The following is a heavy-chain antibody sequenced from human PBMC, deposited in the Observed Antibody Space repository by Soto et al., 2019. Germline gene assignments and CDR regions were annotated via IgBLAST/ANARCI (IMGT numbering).Heavy chain of an antibody. V-gene: IGHV1-69*06. Sequence: SVKVSCKASGGTFSSYAISWVRQAPGQGLEWMGGIIPIFGTANYAQKFQGRVTITADKSTSTAYMELSSLRSEDTAVYYCARPYSGYEYYYYGMDVWGQGTAVTVSS. D-gene: IGHD5-12*01. CDR2: IIPIFGTA. J-gene: IGHJ6*02. CDR3: ARPYSGYEYYYYGMDV. CDR1: GGTFSSYA.